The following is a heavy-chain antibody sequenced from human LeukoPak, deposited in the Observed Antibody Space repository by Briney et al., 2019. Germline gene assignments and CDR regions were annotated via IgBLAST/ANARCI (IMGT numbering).Heavy chain of an antibody. V-gene: IGHV4-34*01. Sequence: SETLSLTCAVYGESFSGYYWSWIRQPPVKGLEWIGEINHSGRTNYNPSLKIRVTISVDTSKNQFSLKLSSVTAADTAVYYCATSGGTLGPTNYFAYWGQGTLVTVSS. CDR2: INHSGRT. J-gene: IGHJ4*02. CDR1: GESFSGYY. CDR3: ATSGGTLGPTNYFAY. D-gene: IGHD3-16*01.